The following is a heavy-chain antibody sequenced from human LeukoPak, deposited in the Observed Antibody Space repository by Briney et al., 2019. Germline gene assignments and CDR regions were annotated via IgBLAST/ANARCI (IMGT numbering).Heavy chain of an antibody. D-gene: IGHD2-8*02. V-gene: IGHV3-30*02. Sequence: GGSLRLSCAASGFIFSSYGMHWVRQAPGKGLQWVTFIRHDGSNKYYADSVKGRFTISRDNSKNTLYLQMNSLRAEDTAIYYCATYRQVLLPFESWGQGTLVTVSS. CDR1: GFIFSSYG. J-gene: IGHJ4*02. CDR3: ATYRQVLLPFES. CDR2: IRHDGSNK.